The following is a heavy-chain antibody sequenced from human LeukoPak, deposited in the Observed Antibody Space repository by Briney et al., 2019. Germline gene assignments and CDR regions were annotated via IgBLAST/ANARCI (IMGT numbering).Heavy chain of an antibody. Sequence: ASVKVSCKASGFTFTNYNMHWVRQAPGQGLEWMGIINPSGGSTNYAQNFQARVTMTRDTSTSTVYMELSSLRSEDTAVYYCARGGVGATTYVWFDPWGQGTLVTVSS. D-gene: IGHD1-26*01. V-gene: IGHV1-46*01. CDR2: INPSGGST. J-gene: IGHJ5*02. CDR3: ARGGVGATTYVWFDP. CDR1: GFTFTNYN.